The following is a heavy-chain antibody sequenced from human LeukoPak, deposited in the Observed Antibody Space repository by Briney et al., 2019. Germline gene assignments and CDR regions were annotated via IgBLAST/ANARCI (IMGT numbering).Heavy chain of an antibody. CDR2: ISGSGGST. Sequence: GSLRLSCAASGFTFSSYAMSWVRQAPGKGLEWVSLISGSGGSTYYADSVKGRFTISRDNSKNTLYLQMNSLRAEDTAVYYCAKKVRGVIGEFDYWGQGTLVTVSS. V-gene: IGHV3-23*01. J-gene: IGHJ4*02. CDR3: AKKVRGVIGEFDY. D-gene: IGHD3-10*01. CDR1: GFTFSSYA.